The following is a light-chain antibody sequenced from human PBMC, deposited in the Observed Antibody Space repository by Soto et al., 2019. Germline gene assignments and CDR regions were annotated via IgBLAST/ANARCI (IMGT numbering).Light chain of an antibody. CDR1: SSDVGGYNY. CDR3: CSYAGSSTFPYV. Sequence: QSALTQPASVSGSPGRSITISCTGTSSDVGGYNYVSWYQQHPGKAPKLMIYDVSKRPSGVSNRFSGSKSGNTASLTISGLQAEDEADYYCCSYAGSSTFPYVFGTGTKVTVL. CDR2: DVS. J-gene: IGLJ1*01. V-gene: IGLV2-23*02.